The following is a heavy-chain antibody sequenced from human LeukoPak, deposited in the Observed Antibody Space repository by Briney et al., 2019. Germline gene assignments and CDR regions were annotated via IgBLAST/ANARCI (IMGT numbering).Heavy chain of an antibody. V-gene: IGHV4-4*02. Sequence: SGTLSLTCAVSGGSISSSNWWSWIRQPPGKGLEWIGEIYHSGSTNYNPSLKSRVTISVDKSKTQFSLKLSSVTAADTAVYYCARPKYSSSWYGNYFDYWGQGTLVTVSS. CDR2: IYHSGST. D-gene: IGHD6-13*01. J-gene: IGHJ4*02. CDR1: GGSISSSNW. CDR3: ARPKYSSSWYGNYFDY.